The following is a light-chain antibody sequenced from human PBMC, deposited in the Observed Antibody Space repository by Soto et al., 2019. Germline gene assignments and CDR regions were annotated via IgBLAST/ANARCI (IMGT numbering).Light chain of an antibody. V-gene: IGLV2-14*01. Sequence: QSAVAQPASVSWSPGQSITISCSGTSSDVGAYNYVSLYQQYPGKAPKLMIYGVTNRPSGVSNRFSGSKTGNTASLTISGLQAEDEADYYCFSHRGGDSHVFGTGTKVTVL. CDR1: SSDVGAYNY. CDR2: GVT. J-gene: IGLJ1*01. CDR3: FSHRGGDSHV.